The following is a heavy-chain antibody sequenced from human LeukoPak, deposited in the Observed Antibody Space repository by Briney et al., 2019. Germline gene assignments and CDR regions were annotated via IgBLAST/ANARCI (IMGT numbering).Heavy chain of an antibody. Sequence: PSETLSLTCTVSGGSISTDSYYWGWIRQPPGKGLEWIGAMYYSGSTYYNPSLKSRVTLSVDTSKNQFSLKLSSVTAADTAVYYCARHFYGSGRQTWGQGTLVTVSS. CDR1: GGSISTDSYY. CDR2: MYYSGST. J-gene: IGHJ5*02. V-gene: IGHV4-39*01. CDR3: ARHFYGSGRQT. D-gene: IGHD3-10*01.